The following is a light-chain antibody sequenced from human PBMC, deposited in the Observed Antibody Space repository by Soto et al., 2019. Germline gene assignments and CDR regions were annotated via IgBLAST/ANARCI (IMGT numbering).Light chain of an antibody. Sequence: DIQMTQSPSSLSASVGDRVTITCRASQSISSYLNWYQQKPGKAPELLIYXASSLQSGVPSRFXXXXXXXXXXXXXPSLQPEDFATYYCQQSYSTPWTLGQGTKVDIK. CDR1: QSISSY. J-gene: IGKJ1*01. CDR3: QQSYSTPWT. V-gene: IGKV1-39*01. CDR2: XAS.